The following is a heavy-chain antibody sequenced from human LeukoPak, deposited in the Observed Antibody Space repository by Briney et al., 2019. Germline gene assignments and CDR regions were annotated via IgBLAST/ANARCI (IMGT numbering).Heavy chain of an antibody. Sequence: GGSLRLSCAASGFTFSGYSMNWVRQAPGKGLEWVSSITSSSSYIHYADSVKGRFTISRDNAKNTLYLQMNSLRAEDTAVYYCASGTPLRVDYWGQGTLVTVSS. CDR3: ASGTPLRVDY. CDR1: GFTFSGYS. D-gene: IGHD1-26*01. CDR2: ITSSSSYI. V-gene: IGHV3-21*01. J-gene: IGHJ4*02.